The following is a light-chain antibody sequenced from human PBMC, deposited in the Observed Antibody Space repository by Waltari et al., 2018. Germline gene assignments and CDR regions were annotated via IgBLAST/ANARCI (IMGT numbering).Light chain of an antibody. CDR2: KVS. J-gene: IGKJ4*01. CDR3: MQGTNWPLT. CDR1: QSLVHSDGTTY. Sequence: DVVMTQSPLSLPVTLGQPASISCRSRQSLVHSDGTTYLNWFQQRPGQSPRRLIYKVSNRDSGVPDRFSGSGSGTDFTLKISRVEAEDVGIYYCMQGTNWPLTFGGGTKVEIK. V-gene: IGKV2-30*02.